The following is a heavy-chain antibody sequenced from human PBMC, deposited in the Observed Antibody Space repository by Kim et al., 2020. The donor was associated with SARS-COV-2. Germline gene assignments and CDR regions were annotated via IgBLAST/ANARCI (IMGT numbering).Heavy chain of an antibody. J-gene: IGHJ4*02. V-gene: IGHV3-33*01. Sequence: TKHYADSVKGRFTISRDNSKNTLFLEMNSLRAEDTAVYYCATDIGAAPFDYWGQGTLVTVSS. CDR3: ATDIGAAPFDY. D-gene: IGHD3-10*01. CDR2: TK.